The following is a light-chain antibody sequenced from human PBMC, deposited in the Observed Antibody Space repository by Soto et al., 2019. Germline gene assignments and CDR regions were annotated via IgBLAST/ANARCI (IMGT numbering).Light chain of an antibody. J-gene: IGLJ1*01. CDR1: SSDVGSYKL. V-gene: IGLV2-23*01. Sequence: QSALTQPASVSGSPGQSITISCTGTSSDVGSYKLVSWFQQHPGKAPKLMIYEGSERPSGVSNRFSGSKSGNTASLTISGLQAEDEADYYCCSYAGSSTFVFGAGTSSPS. CDR3: CSYAGSSTFV. CDR2: EGS.